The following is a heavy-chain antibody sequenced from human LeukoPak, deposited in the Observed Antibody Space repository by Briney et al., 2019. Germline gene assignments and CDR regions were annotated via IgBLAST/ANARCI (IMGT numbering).Heavy chain of an antibody. D-gene: IGHD3-22*01. J-gene: IGHJ4*02. V-gene: IGHV1-2*06. CDR3: ARTRRYYYDSSGYYDYDY. CDR1: GYTFTGYY. CDR2: INPNSGGT. Sequence: ASVKVSCKASGYTFTGYYMHWVRQAPGRGLEWMGRINPNSGGTNYAQKFQGRVTMTRDTSISTAYMELSRLRSDDTAVYYCARTRRYYYDSSGYYDYDYWGQGTLVTVSS.